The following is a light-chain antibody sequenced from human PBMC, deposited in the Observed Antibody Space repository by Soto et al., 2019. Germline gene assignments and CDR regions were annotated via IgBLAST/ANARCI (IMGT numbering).Light chain of an antibody. CDR2: AAS. V-gene: IGKV1-8*01. CDR1: QGISSY. CDR3: QQYYSYPRT. Sequence: AIRMTQSPSSFSASTGDRVTITCRASQGISSYLAWYQQKPGKAPKLLIYAASTLQSGVPSRFSGSGSGTDFTLTISCLQSEDFANYYCQQYYSYPRTCGQGTKVEIK. J-gene: IGKJ1*01.